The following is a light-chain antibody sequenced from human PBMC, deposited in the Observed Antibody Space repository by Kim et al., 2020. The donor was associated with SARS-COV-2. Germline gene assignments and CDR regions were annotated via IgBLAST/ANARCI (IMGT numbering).Light chain of an antibody. CDR2: GAS. CDR1: QSVSSSY. V-gene: IGKV3-20*01. CDR3: QQGYT. Sequence: EIVLTQSPGTLSLSPGERATLSYRASQSVSSSYLAWYQQKPGQAPRLLIYGASSRATGIPDRFSGSGSGTDFTLTISRLEPEDFAVYYCQQGYTFGQGTKLEI. J-gene: IGKJ2*01.